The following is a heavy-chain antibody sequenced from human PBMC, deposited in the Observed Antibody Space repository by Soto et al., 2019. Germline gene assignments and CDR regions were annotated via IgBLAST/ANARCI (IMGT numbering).Heavy chain of an antibody. J-gene: IGHJ4*02. V-gene: IGHV3-30*18. Sequence: PGGSLRLSCAASGFTFSSYGMHWVRQAPGKGLEWVAVISYDGSNKYYADSVKGRFTISRDNSKNTLYLQMNSLRAEDTAVYYFAKEHAIAAGGIFDYWGQGTLVTVSS. CDR1: GFTFSSYG. CDR3: AKEHAIAAGGIFDY. D-gene: IGHD6-13*01. CDR2: ISYDGSNK.